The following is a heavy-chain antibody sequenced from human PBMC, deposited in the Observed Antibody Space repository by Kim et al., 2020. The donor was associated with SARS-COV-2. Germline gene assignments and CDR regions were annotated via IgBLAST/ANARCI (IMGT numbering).Heavy chain of an antibody. V-gene: IGHV4-39*07. J-gene: IGHJ4*02. CDR3: VKVDEEFDN. CDR1: GGSIISSTHY. CDR2: VSDDGKT. Sequence: SETLSLTCTVSGGSIISSTHYWGWVRQAPGKGLEWIGSVSDDGKTWYDPSLKSRVTLSIDKSNNQFFLRLTSVTAADTAVYFWVKVDEEFDNWGQGTLVTVSS.